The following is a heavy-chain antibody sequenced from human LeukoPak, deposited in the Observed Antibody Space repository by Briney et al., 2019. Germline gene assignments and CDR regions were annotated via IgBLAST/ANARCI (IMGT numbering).Heavy chain of an antibody. J-gene: IGHJ4*02. CDR2: IKQDGSEK. V-gene: IGHV3-7*01. Sequence: GGSLRLSCAASGFTFSSYWMSWVRQAPGKGLEWVANIKQDGSEKYYVDSVKGRFTISRDNAKNSLYLQMNSLRAEDTAVYYCARGGETYYDFWSGYCFDYWGQGTLVTVSS. CDR1: GFTFSSYW. CDR3: ARGGETYYDFWSGYCFDY. D-gene: IGHD3-3*01.